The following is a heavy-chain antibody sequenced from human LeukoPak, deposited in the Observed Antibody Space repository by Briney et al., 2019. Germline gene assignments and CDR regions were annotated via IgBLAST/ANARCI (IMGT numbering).Heavy chain of an antibody. Sequence: PSETLSLTCTVSGASISSYYWSWIRQPPGKGLEWIAYIYYSGNTNYNPSLKSRVTMSVDRSKNQFSLKLSSVTAADTAAYYCARGPGSYYEFDYWGQGTLFTVSS. CDR1: GASISSYY. CDR2: IYYSGNT. J-gene: IGHJ4*02. D-gene: IGHD1-26*01. CDR3: ARGPGSYYEFDY. V-gene: IGHV4-59*01.